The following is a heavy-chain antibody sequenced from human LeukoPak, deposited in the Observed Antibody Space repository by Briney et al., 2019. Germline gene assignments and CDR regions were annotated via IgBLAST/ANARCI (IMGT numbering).Heavy chain of an antibody. CDR2: MNPNSGNT. J-gene: IGHJ3*02. CDR1: GYTFTSYD. CDR3: ARDRQYYYDSSGEDAFDI. V-gene: IGHV1-8*01. D-gene: IGHD3-22*01. Sequence: ASVKVSCKASGYTFTSYDINWVRQATGQGLEWMGWMNPNSGNTGYAQKFQGRVTMTRNTSISTAYMELSRLRSDDTAVYYCARDRQYYYDSSGEDAFDIWGQGTMVTVSS.